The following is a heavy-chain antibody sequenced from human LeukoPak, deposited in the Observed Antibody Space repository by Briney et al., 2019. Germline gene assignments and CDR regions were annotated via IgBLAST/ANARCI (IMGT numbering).Heavy chain of an antibody. D-gene: IGHD6-19*01. CDR1: GYSFTSYW. J-gene: IGHJ4*02. CDR2: IYPGDSDT. V-gene: IGHV5-51*01. CDR3: ARHSQWVIVDELL. Sequence: GESLKISCKGSGYSFTSYWIGWVRQMPGKGLEWMGIIYPGDSDTRYSPSFQGHVTISADKSLTTAYLQWSSLEASDTAMYYCARHSQWVIVDELLWGQGTLVTVSS.